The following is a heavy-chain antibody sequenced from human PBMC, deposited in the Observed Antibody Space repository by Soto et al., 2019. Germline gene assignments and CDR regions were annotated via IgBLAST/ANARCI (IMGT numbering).Heavy chain of an antibody. J-gene: IGHJ4*02. CDR2: ISPDDGNT. CDR1: GYTFSSYT. D-gene: IGHD3-10*01. Sequence: GASVKVSCKTSGYTFSSYTIAWVRQAPGQGLEWLGWISPDDGNTEYEQKFQGRVTMTADTLTNNAYMELRSLKYDDTAVCYCARVEAPFGESLHWGQGTPVTVSS. CDR3: ARVEAPFGESLH. V-gene: IGHV1-18*01.